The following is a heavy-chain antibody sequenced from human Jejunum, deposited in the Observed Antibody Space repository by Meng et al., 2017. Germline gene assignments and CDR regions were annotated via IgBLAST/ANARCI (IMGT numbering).Heavy chain of an antibody. D-gene: IGHD3-9*01. CDR3: ARFTYDILTGYYTFDY. J-gene: IGHJ4*02. V-gene: IGHV3-23*01. Sequence: GGSLRLSCEASGFTFSSYAMTWVRQAPGKGLEWISTISGSGGNTYYADSVKGRFTISRDNSKNTLYLQMNSLRAEDTALYYCARFTYDILTGYYTFDYWGQGTLVTVSS. CDR1: GFTFSSYA. CDR2: ISGSGGNT.